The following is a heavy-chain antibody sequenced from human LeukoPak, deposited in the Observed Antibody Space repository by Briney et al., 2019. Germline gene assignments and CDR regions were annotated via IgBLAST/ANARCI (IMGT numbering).Heavy chain of an antibody. Sequence: PGGSLRLSSSASGFPFIDYDMNGLRRAPGKGLGWLSAISGRSSHTYYGDSVKGRFSISRDNAKNLLYLQMNGLGAEDTAVYYCGRAFPPLRTSSAGDLWGQGTLVTVSS. CDR1: GFPFIDYD. D-gene: IGHD3-16*01. J-gene: IGHJ4*02. CDR3: GRAFPPLRTSSAGDL. V-gene: IGHV3-21*06. CDR2: ISGRSSHT.